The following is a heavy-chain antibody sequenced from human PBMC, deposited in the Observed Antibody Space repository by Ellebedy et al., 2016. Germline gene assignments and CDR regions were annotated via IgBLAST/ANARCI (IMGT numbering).Heavy chain of an antibody. D-gene: IGHD5-12*01. CDR3: ARGWLRGSFDM. CDR2: TYYGSKWYN. CDR1: GDSVSINSGG. J-gene: IGHJ3*02. V-gene: IGHV6-1*01. Sequence: SQTLSLTCVISGDSVSINSGGWNWIRQSPERGLEWLGRTYYGSKWYNDYAVSVKGRVAINPDTSKNQFSLHLNSVTPEDTAVYYCARGWLRGSFDMWGQGTTVIVSS.